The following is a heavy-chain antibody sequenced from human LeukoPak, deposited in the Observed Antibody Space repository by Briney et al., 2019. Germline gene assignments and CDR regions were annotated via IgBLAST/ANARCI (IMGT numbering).Heavy chain of an antibody. CDR2: ISAYNGNT. V-gene: IGHV1-18*01. D-gene: IGHD3-22*01. Sequence: ASVKVSCKASGYTFTSYGISWVRQAPGQGLEWMGWISAYNGNTNYAQKLQGRVTMTTGTSTSTAYMELRSLRSDDTAVYYCAREGYYDSSGYYPYYFDYWGQGTLVTVSS. CDR3: AREGYYDSSGYYPYYFDY. CDR1: GYTFTSYG. J-gene: IGHJ4*02.